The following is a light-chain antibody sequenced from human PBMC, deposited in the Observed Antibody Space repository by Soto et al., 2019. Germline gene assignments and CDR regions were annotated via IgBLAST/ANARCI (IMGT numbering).Light chain of an antibody. J-gene: IGLJ3*02. Sequence: QSALTQPASMSGSPGQSFTIPCTGSSSDVGAYHSVSWYQQHPGKAPKLIIFDVSNRPSGVSNRFSGSKSGNTASLTISGLQAEDEADYYCSSFTDTGTVMFGGGTQLTVL. V-gene: IGLV2-14*03. CDR3: SSFTDTGTVM. CDR2: DVS. CDR1: SSDVGAYHS.